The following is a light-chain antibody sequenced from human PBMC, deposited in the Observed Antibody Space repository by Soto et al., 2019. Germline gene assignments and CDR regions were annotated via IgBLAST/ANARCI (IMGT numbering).Light chain of an antibody. CDR2: GAY. CDR1: QSIDRY. Sequence: DIQMTQSPSSLSASVGDTVTITCRASQSIDRYLNWYQQKPGKAPKLLIYGAYTLQSGVPSRFSGSGSGTDFTLTISSLLPEDFATYYCQQSYSASFGGGTKVEIK. J-gene: IGKJ4*01. CDR3: QQSYSAS. V-gene: IGKV1-39*01.